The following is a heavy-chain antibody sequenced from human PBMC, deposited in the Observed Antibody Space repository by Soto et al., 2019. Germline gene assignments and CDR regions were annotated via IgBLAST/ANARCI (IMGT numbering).Heavy chain of an antibody. CDR1: GFTFSSYS. V-gene: IGHV3-48*01. CDR2: ISSSTI. Sequence: EVQLVESGGGLVQPGGSLRLSCAASGFTFSSYSMNWVRQAPGKGLEWVSYISSSTIYYADSVKGRFTISRDNAKNSLYLQMNSLRAEDTSVYYCASAAPPDDYWGQGTLVTVSS. CDR3: ASAAPPDDY. D-gene: IGHD2-15*01. J-gene: IGHJ4*02.